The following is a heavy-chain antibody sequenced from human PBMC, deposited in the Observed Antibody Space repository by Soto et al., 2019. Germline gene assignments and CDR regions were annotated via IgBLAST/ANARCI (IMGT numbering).Heavy chain of an antibody. CDR1: GFTFSSYA. Sequence: GGSLRLSCAASGFTFSSYAMSWVRQAPGKGLEWVSAISGSGGSTYYADSVKGRFTISRDNSKNTLYLQMNSLRAEDTAVYYCALSGGDCYYYSWGQGTLVTVSS. CDR2: ISGSGGST. CDR3: ALSGGDCYYYS. J-gene: IGHJ4*02. D-gene: IGHD2-21*01. V-gene: IGHV3-23*01.